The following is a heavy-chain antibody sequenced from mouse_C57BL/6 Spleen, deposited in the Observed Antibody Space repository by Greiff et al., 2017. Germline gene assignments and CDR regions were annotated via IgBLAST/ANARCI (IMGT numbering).Heavy chain of an antibody. Sequence: QVQLQQSGAELVKPGASVKMSCKASGYTFTSYWITWVKQRPGPGLEWIGDIYPGSGSTNYNEKFKSKATLTVDTSSSTAYMQLSSLTSEDSAVYYCARKSSGLYYFDYWGQGTTLTVSS. D-gene: IGHD3-2*02. J-gene: IGHJ2*01. CDR2: IYPGSGST. CDR1: GYTFTSYW. CDR3: ARKSSGLYYFDY. V-gene: IGHV1-55*01.